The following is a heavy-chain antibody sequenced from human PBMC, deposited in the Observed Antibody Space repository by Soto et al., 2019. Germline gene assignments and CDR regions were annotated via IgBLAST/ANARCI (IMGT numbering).Heavy chain of an antibody. CDR3: ARGRGYSYGPYYFDY. V-gene: IGHV4-31*03. CDR1: GGSISSEGYY. Sequence: SETLSLTCTVSGGSISSEGYYWSWFRQLPGKGLEWIGDIYYSGTTYHNPSLRSRLTISGDASKNQFSLKLSSVTDADTVLYYCARGRGYSYGPYYFDYWGQGTLVTVSS. D-gene: IGHD5-18*01. CDR2: IYYSGTT. J-gene: IGHJ4*02.